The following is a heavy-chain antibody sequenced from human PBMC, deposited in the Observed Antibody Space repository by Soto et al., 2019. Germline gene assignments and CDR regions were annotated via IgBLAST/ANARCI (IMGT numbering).Heavy chain of an antibody. CDR1: GYTFTSYA. CDR3: ATDPSSSAMAV. CDR2: INAGNGNT. Sequence: ASVKGSCXASGYTFTSYAMHWVRQAPGQRLEWMGWINAGNGNTKYSQKFQGRVTITRDTSASTAYMELSRLRSEDTAVYYCATDPSSSAMAVWGRGPTVTVSS. D-gene: IGHD6-6*01. J-gene: IGHJ6*02. V-gene: IGHV1-3*01.